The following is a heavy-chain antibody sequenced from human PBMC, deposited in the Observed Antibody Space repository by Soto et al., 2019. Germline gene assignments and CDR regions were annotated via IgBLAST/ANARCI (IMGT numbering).Heavy chain of an antibody. CDR1: GFTFSSYA. J-gene: IGHJ5*02. CDR3: ARAEYCSGGSCYPTAWFDP. V-gene: IGHV3-64*01. CDR2: ISSNGGTT. D-gene: IGHD2-15*01. Sequence: EVQLVESGGGLVQPGGSLRLSCAASGFTFSSYAMHWVRQAPGKGLEYVSAISSNGGTTYYANSVKGRFTIPRDNSKNTLYLQMGSLRAEDMAVYYCARAEYCSGGSCYPTAWFDPWGQGTLVTVSS.